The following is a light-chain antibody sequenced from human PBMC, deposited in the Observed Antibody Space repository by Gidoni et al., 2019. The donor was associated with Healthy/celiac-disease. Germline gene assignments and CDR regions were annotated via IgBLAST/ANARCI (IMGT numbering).Light chain of an antibody. CDR2: GAS. V-gene: IGKV3-20*01. CDR1: QSVSSSY. J-gene: IGKJ1*01. Sequence: DIVFTQPPGPLSLSQGERSTLSCRDSQSVSSSYLAWYQQKPGQAPRLLIYGASSSATGIPDRFSGSGSGRDFSLTISRLEPEDFAVYFCEQYGSSPCTFGQGTKVESK. CDR3: EQYGSSPCT.